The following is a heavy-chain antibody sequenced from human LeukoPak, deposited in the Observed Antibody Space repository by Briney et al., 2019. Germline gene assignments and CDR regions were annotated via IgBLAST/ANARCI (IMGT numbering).Heavy chain of an antibody. CDR3: AKDSALGATTNY. V-gene: IGHV3-21*04. CDR1: GFTFSSYS. D-gene: IGHD1-26*01. J-gene: IGHJ4*02. Sequence: GGSLRLSCAASGFTFSSYSMNWVRQAPGKGLEWVSSISSSSSYINYADSVKGRFTISRDNAKNSLYLQMNSLRAEDTAVYYCAKDSALGATTNYWGQGTLVTVSS. CDR2: ISSSSSYI.